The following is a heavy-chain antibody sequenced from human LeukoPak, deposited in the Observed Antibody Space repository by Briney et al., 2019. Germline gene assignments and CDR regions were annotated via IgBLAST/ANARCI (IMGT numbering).Heavy chain of an antibody. J-gene: IGHJ4*02. Sequence: PETLSPTCTVSGGSISNYYWSWIRQPAGKGLEWIGHISTSGSTNYNPSLKSRVTISIDNSNNQFSLKMTSATAADTAVYFCARDRGVTVPGRRLDYWGQGTLVIVSS. CDR3: ARDRGVTVPGRRLDY. CDR1: GGSISNYY. D-gene: IGHD6-19*01. V-gene: IGHV4-4*07. CDR2: ISTSGST.